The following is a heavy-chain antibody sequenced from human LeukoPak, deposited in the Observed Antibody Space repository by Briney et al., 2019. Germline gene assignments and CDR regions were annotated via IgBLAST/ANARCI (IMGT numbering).Heavy chain of an antibody. CDR2: ISYDGSNT. CDR3: AKASTVTTNGFSAIDI. D-gene: IGHD4-17*01. J-gene: IGHJ3*02. V-gene: IGHV3-30*18. Sequence: GGSLRLSCVASGFPFSSHGIHWVRQAPGKGLEWVAVISYDGSNTYYAESVKGRFTISRDSAKNSLYLQMNDLRPDDTAVYYCAKASTVTTNGFSAIDIWGQGTRVTVS. CDR1: GFPFSSHG.